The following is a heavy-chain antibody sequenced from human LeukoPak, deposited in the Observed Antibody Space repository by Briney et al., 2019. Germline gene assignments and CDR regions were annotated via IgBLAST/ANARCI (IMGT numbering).Heavy chain of an antibody. V-gene: IGHV6-1*01. Sequence: SQTLSLTCAISGDSVSSNSAAWNWSRRSPSRGLEWLGRTYYRSKWYNDYAVSVKSRITINPDTSKNQFSLQLNSVTPEDTAVYYCARVGTVAGPYYYYYYGMDVWGQGTTVTVSS. J-gene: IGHJ6*02. CDR1: GDSVSSNSAA. D-gene: IGHD6-19*01. CDR2: TYYRSKWYN. CDR3: ARVGTVAGPYYYYYYGMDV.